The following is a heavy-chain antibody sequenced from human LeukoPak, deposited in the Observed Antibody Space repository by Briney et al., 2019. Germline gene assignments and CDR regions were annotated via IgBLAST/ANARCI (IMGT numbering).Heavy chain of an antibody. Sequence: GGSLRLSCAASEFTFSSYWMTWVRQAPGKGLEWVANIKQDGSEIYYMDSVKGRFTISRDNAKNSLYLQMNSLRAEDTAVYYCARDLWAQRLPHRYFDYWGQGTLVTVSS. J-gene: IGHJ4*02. V-gene: IGHV3-7*05. D-gene: IGHD6-19*01. CDR3: ARDLWAQRLPHRYFDY. CDR1: EFTFSSYW. CDR2: IKQDGSEI.